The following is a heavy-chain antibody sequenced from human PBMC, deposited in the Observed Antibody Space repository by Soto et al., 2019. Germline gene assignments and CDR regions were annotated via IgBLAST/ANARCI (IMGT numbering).Heavy chain of an antibody. V-gene: IGHV3-30-3*01. CDR2: ISYDGSNK. D-gene: IGHD6-19*01. CDR1: GFTFSSYA. Sequence: QVQLVESGGGVVQPGRSLRLSCAASGFTFSSYAMHWVRQAPGKGLEWVAVISYDGSNKYYADSVKGRFTISRDNSKNTRYLQMNSLRAEDTAVYYCARGRDSSGWVLDYWGQGTLVTVSS. J-gene: IGHJ4*02. CDR3: ARGRDSSGWVLDY.